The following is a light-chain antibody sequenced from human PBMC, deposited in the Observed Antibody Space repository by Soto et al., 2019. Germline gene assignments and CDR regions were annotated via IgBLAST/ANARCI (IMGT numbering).Light chain of an antibody. J-gene: IGKJ4*01. CDR1: HSISIW. Sequence: EIRMTQSPSTLSASVGDRVTITCRASHSISIWLAWYQQKPGKAPKLLIYKASNLESGVPSRFSGSGSGTEFTLTISSLQPDDFATYYCQQFNSYSLLTFGGGTKVDIK. CDR2: KAS. CDR3: QQFNSYSLLT. V-gene: IGKV1-5*03.